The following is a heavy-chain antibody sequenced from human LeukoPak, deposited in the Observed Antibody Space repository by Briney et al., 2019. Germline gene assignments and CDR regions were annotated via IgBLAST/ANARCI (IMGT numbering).Heavy chain of an antibody. V-gene: IGHV3-23*01. Sequence: GRSLRLSCAASGFTFGSHAMSWVRQAPGKGLEWVSTISASGGSTYNADSVKGRFTISRDNSKNTLYLQMNSLRGEDTAIYYCAKDVRGSSWYCPDYWGQGTLVTVSS. CDR3: AKDVRGSSWYCPDY. CDR1: GFTFGSHA. CDR2: ISASGGST. D-gene: IGHD6-13*01. J-gene: IGHJ4*02.